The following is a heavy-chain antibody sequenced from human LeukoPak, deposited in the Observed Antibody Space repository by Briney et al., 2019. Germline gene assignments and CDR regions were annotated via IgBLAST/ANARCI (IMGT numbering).Heavy chain of an antibody. D-gene: IGHD3-3*01. CDR3: ARSPGVFGVVISEFDP. J-gene: IGHJ5*02. Sequence: SVKVSCKASGGTFSSYAISWVRQPPGQGLEWMGRIIPILGIANYARKFQGRVTITADKSTSTAYMELSSLRSEDTAVYYCARSPGVFGVVISEFDPWGQGTLVTVSS. CDR2: IIPILGIA. V-gene: IGHV1-69*04. CDR1: GGTFSSYA.